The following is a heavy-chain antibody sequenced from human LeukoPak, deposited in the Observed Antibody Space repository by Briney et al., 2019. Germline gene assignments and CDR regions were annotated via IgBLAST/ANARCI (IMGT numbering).Heavy chain of an antibody. V-gene: IGHV3-21*01. CDR1: GFTFSSYS. CDR2: ISSSSSYI. J-gene: IGHJ4*02. Sequence: PGGSLRLSCAASGFTFSSYSMNWVRQAPGKGLEWVSSISSSSSYIHYADSVKGRFTISRDNAKNSLYLQMNSLRAEDTAVYYCARGYCSSTSCSMGDYWGQGTLVTVSS. D-gene: IGHD2-2*01. CDR3: ARGYCSSTSCSMGDY.